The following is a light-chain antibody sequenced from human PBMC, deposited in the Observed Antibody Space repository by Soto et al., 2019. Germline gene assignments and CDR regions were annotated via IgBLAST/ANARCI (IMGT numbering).Light chain of an antibody. CDR3: LLHFGTFWV. CDR1: TGEVSSGYL. J-gene: IGLJ3*02. Sequence: QAVVTQEPSVTVSPGETVTLTCAPSTGEVSSGYLSNWFQQKPGQAPRTLINRTTNRRSWTPARFSGSLLGGKPALTLSGVQPDDEYEYYCLLHFGTFWVFGGGTKLTVL. CDR2: RTT. V-gene: IGLV7-43*01.